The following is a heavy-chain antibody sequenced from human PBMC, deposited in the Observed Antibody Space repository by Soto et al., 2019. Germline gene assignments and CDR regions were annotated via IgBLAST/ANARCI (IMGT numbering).Heavy chain of an antibody. CDR3: ARDSGPKSPAYYYYYMDV. CDR1: GFTFSSYS. Sequence: EVQLVESGGGLVKPGGSLRLSCAASGFTFSSYSMNWVRQAPGKWLELVSSISSSSSYIYYADSVKGRFTISRDNAKNSLYLQMNSLRAEDTAVYYCARDSGPKSPAYYYYYMDVWGKGTTVTVSS. V-gene: IGHV3-21*01. J-gene: IGHJ6*03. CDR2: ISSSSSYI.